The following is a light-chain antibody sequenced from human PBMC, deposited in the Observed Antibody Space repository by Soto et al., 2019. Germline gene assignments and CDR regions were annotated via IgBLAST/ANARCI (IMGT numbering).Light chain of an antibody. V-gene: IGKV3-20*01. Sequence: EIVLTQSPDTLSLSPGERATLSCRASQSVDSNYLAWYQQKPGQAPRVLIYDASIRATGIPDRFSGSGSGTDFTLTISRLKPEDSAVYYCQQYDSSPLTFGGGTKVDIK. CDR1: QSVDSNY. J-gene: IGKJ4*01. CDR2: DAS. CDR3: QQYDSSPLT.